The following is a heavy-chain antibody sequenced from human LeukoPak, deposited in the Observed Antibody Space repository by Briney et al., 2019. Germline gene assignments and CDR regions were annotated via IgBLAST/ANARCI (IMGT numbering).Heavy chain of an antibody. V-gene: IGHV3-21*01. CDR2: ISSSSSYI. Sequence: GGSLRLSCAASGFTVSNAWMSWVRQAPGKGLEWVSSISSSSSYIYYADSVKGRFTISRDNAKNSLYLQMNSLRAEDTAVFYCARDNGSGDFWSGYYSGVSYIPDSWGQGTLVTVSS. CDR1: GFTVSNAW. J-gene: IGHJ4*02. CDR3: ARDNGSGDFWSGYYSGVSYIPDS. D-gene: IGHD3-3*01.